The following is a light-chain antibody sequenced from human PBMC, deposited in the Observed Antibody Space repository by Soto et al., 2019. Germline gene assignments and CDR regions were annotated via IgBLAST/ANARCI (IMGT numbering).Light chain of an antibody. CDR3: GSYTTSSTPRVV. Sequence: QSALTQPASVSGSPGQSITISCTGTSSDIGGYNYVSWYQQHPGKAPKLMIYEVSNRPSGVSNRFSGSKSGNTASLTISGLQAEDEADYYCGSYTTSSTPRVVFGGGTKLTVL. J-gene: IGLJ2*01. V-gene: IGLV2-14*01. CDR2: EVS. CDR1: SSDIGGYNY.